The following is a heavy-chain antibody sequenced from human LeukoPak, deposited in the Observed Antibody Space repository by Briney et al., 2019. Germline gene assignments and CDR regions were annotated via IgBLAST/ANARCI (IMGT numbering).Heavy chain of an antibody. Sequence: SETLSLTCTVSGGSISSYYWSWIRQPPGKGLEWIGYIYYSGITDYNPSLKSRVTISIDTSKKQFSLKLRPVTAADTAIYYCARQKMFDSWGQGTLVTVSS. V-gene: IGHV4-59*08. CDR3: ARQKMFDS. J-gene: IGHJ4*02. CDR1: GGSISSYY. CDR2: IYYSGIT.